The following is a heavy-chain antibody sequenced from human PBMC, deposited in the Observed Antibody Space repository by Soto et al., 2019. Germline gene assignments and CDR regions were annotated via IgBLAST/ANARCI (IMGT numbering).Heavy chain of an antibody. V-gene: IGHV4-39*01. CDR3: ARPMGTFGGVIVLFNAFDI. Sequence: QLQLQESGPGLVKPSETLSLTCTVSGGSISSSSYYWGWIRQPPGKGLEWIGSIYYSGSTYYNPCLRTRVTISVDTSKNQFSLKLSSVTAADTAVYYCARPMGTFGGVIVLFNAFDIWGQGTMVTVSS. CDR2: IYYSGST. J-gene: IGHJ3*02. CDR1: GGSISSSSYY. D-gene: IGHD3-16*02.